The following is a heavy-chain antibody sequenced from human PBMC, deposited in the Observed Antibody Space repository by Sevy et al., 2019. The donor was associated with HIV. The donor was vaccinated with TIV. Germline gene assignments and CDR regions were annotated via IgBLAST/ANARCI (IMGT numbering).Heavy chain of an antibody. D-gene: IGHD3-16*01. CDR2: IKQGGSET. CDR3: ARCQPYNYYHDSSDYDGLLFDL. J-gene: IGHJ5*02. V-gene: IGHV3-7*01. Sequence: GGSLRLSCAASGFTFGDYWLTWVRQVPGKGLEWVANIKQGGSETYYADSVKGRFSISRDNAKNSLYLQMNSLRAEDTAVYYCARCQPYNYYHDSSDYDGLLFDLWGQGALVTVSS. CDR1: GFTFGDYW.